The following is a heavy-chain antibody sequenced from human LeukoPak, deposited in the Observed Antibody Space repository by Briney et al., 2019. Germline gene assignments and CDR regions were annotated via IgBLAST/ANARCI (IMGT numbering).Heavy chain of an antibody. Sequence: ASVKVSCKASGYTFTSYDINWARQATGQGLEWMGWMNPNSGNTGYAQKFQGRVTMTRNTSISTAYMELSSLRSEDTAVYYCASGFIVGATNFDYWGQGTLVTVSS. V-gene: IGHV1-8*01. CDR3: ASGFIVGATNFDY. D-gene: IGHD1-26*01. CDR1: GYTFTSYD. J-gene: IGHJ4*02. CDR2: MNPNSGNT.